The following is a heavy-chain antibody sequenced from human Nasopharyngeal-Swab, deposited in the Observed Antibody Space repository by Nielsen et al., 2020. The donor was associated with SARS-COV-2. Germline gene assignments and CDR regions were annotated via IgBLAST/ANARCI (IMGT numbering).Heavy chain of an antibody. Sequence: GESLKISCAASGFCFSSYAMSWVRQAPGKGLEWVSAISGSGGSTYYADSVKGRFTISRDNAKNSLYLQMNSLRDEDTAVYYCVTGSRELRGLDYWGQGTLVTVSS. CDR3: VTGSRELRGLDY. D-gene: IGHD1-7*01. CDR1: GFCFSSYA. J-gene: IGHJ4*02. V-gene: IGHV3-23*01. CDR2: ISGSGGST.